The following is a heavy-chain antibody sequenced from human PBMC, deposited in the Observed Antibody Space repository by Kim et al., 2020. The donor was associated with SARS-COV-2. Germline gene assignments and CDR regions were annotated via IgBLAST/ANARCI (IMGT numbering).Heavy chain of an antibody. V-gene: IGHV3-15*01. CDR3: TTVNQLLLL. D-gene: IGHD2-2*01. J-gene: IGHJ6*02. Sequence: GTTDYAAPVKGRFTISRDDSKNTLNLQINSLKTEDTAVYYCTTVNQLLLLWGQGTTVTVSS. CDR2: GTT.